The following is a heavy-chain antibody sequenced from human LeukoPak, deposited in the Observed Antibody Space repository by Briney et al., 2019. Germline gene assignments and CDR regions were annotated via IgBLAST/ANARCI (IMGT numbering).Heavy chain of an antibody. J-gene: IGHJ3*02. D-gene: IGHD3-3*01. CDR1: GYSFTSYW. CDR2: IYPGDSDT. V-gene: IGHV5-51*01. Sequence: GESLKISCKGSGYSFTSYWIGWVRQMPGKGLEWMGIIYPGDSDTRYSPSFQGQVTISADKSISTAYLQWSSLKASDTAMYYCARGSYYDFWSGYYPDASDIWGQGTMVTVSS. CDR3: ARGSYYDFWSGYYPDASDI.